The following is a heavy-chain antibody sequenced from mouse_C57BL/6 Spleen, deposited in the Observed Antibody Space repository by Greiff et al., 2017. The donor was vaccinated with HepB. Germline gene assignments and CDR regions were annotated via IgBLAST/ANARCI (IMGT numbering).Heavy chain of an antibody. CDR3: AREGYYGSSYGYFDV. CDR1: GYAFSSSW. J-gene: IGHJ1*03. V-gene: IGHV1-82*01. D-gene: IGHD1-1*01. CDR2: IYPGDGDT. Sequence: VQLQQSGPELVKPGASVKISCKASGYAFSSSWMNWVKQRPGKGLEWIGRIYPGDGDTNYNGKFKGKATLTADKSSSTAYMQLSSLTSEDSAVYFCAREGYYGSSYGYFDVWGTRTTVTVSS.